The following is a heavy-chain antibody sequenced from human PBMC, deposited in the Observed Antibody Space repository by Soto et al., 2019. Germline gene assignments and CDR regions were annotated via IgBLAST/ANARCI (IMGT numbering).Heavy chain of an antibody. J-gene: IGHJ4*02. D-gene: IGHD2-8*01. CDR2: IIPIFGTA. CDR3: ARAGYCTNGVCSSFDY. CDR1: GGTFSSYA. Sequence: SVKVSCKASGGTFSSYAIGWVRQAPGQGLEWMGGIIPIFGTANYAQKFQGRVTITADESTSTAYMELSSLRSEDTAVYYCARAGYCTNGVCSSFDYWGQGTLVTVSS. V-gene: IGHV1-69*13.